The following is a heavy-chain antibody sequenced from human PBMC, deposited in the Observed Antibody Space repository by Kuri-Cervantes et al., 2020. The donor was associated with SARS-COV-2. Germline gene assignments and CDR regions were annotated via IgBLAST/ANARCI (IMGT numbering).Heavy chain of an antibody. V-gene: IGHV4-39*07. D-gene: IGHD4-17*01. CDR3: ARAHGDYSYFDY. J-gene: IGHJ4*02. Sequence: SETLSLTCTVSGGSISSSSYYWGWIRQPPGKGLEWIGSIYYSGSTYYNPSLKSRVTISVGTSKNQFSLKLSSVTAADTAVYYCARAHGDYSYFDYWGQGTLVTVSS. CDR2: IYYSGST. CDR1: GGSISSSSYY.